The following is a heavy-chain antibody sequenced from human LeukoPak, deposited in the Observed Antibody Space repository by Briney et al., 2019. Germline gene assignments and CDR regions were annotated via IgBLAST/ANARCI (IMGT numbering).Heavy chain of an antibody. Sequence: PSETLSLTCTVSGGSISSYYWSWIRQPPGKGLEWIGEINHSGSTNYNPSLKSRVTISVDTSKNQFSLKLSSVTAADTAVYYCARGPMVYATDAFDIWGQGTMVTVSS. CDR3: ARGPMVYATDAFDI. D-gene: IGHD2-8*01. V-gene: IGHV4-34*01. J-gene: IGHJ3*02. CDR2: INHSGST. CDR1: GGSISSYY.